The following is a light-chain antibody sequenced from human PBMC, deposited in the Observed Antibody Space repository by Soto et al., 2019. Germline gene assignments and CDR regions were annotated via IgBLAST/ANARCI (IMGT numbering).Light chain of an antibody. Sequence: QSALTQPASVSGSPGQSITISCTGTSSDVGGYNYVSWYQQHPGKAPKLMIYDVSNRPSGVSNRFSGSKSGNTASLTISGLQAEDEADYYCSSYTSSRAFGGGTKLTVL. CDR2: DVS. CDR3: SSYTSSRA. J-gene: IGLJ2*01. V-gene: IGLV2-14*01. CDR1: SSDVGGYNY.